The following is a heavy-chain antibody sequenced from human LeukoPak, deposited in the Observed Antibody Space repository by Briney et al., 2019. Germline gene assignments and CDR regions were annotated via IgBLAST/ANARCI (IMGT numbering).Heavy chain of an antibody. D-gene: IGHD3-22*01. Sequence: SQTLSLTCTVSGGSISSGGYYWSWIRQHPGKGLEWIGYIYYSGSTNYNPSLKSRVTISVDTSKNQFSLKLSSVTTADTAVYYCARIYDSSGYKAYFDYWGQGTLVTVSS. CDR2: IYYSGST. CDR1: GGSISSGGYY. V-gene: IGHV4-31*03. J-gene: IGHJ4*02. CDR3: ARIYDSSGYKAYFDY.